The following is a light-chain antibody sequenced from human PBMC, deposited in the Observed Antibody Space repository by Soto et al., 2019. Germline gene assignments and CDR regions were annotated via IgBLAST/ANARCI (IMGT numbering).Light chain of an antibody. V-gene: IGLV2-8*01. CDR1: SSDVGGYNY. Sequence: QSAPTQPPSASGSPGQSATISCTGTSSDVGGYNYVSWYQQYPGKAPKLIIYEVSRRPSGVPDRFSGSKSGNTASLTVSGLRVKDEADYYCSSYAGSRTWLFGGGTKLTAL. J-gene: IGLJ2*01. CDR2: EVS. CDR3: SSYAGSRTWL.